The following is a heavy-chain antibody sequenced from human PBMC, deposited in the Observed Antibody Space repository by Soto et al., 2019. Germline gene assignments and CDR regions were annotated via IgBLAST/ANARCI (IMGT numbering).Heavy chain of an antibody. CDR2: ISYSGTT. Sequence: LSLTCTVSGGSISNDDYYWNWIRQPPGKGLEWVGYISYSGTTYYNPSLESRLTISVDTSKNQFSLKLSSVTAADTAVYYCVRDYNRGDWFGPWGQGTLVTVSS. CDR1: GGSISNDDYY. V-gene: IGHV4-30-4*01. D-gene: IGHD3-10*01. CDR3: VRDYNRGDWFGP. J-gene: IGHJ5*02.